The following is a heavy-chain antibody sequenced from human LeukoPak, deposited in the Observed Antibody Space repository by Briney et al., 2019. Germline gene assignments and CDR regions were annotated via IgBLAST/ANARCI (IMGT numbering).Heavy chain of an antibody. CDR2: IYYTGST. J-gene: IGHJ5*02. Sequence: SETLSLTCTVSGGSISSYYWSWVRQPPGKGLEWIGYIYYTGSTNYNPSLKSRVTISVDTSKSQFSLKLSSVSAADTAVYYCARDRYYYDSSGYYAWFDPWGQGTLVTVSS. D-gene: IGHD3-22*01. CDR1: GGSISSYY. V-gene: IGHV4-59*12. CDR3: ARDRYYYDSSGYYAWFDP.